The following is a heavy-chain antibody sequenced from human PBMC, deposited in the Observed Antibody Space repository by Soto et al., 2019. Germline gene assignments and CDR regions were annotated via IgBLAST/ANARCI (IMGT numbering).Heavy chain of an antibody. V-gene: IGHV4-34*01. J-gene: IGHJ5*02. D-gene: IGHD2-2*01. CDR1: GGSFSGYY. CDR3: ARAEREVYCSSTSCLNYNWFDP. Sequence: LSLTCAVYGGSFSGYYWSWIRQPPGKGLEWIGEINHSGSTNYNPSLKSRETISVDTSKNQFSLKLSSVTAADTAVYYCARAEREVYCSSTSCLNYNWFDPWGQGTLVTVSS. CDR2: INHSGST.